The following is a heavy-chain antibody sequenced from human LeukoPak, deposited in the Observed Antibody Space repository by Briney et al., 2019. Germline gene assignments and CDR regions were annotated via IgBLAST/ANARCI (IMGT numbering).Heavy chain of an antibody. V-gene: IGHV6-1*01. Sequence: PSETLSLTCTVSGVSISSYYWSWIRQSPSRGLEWLGRTCYRSKWYYEYAVSVKSRITINPDTSKNQFSLQLNSVTPEDTAVYYCAREYSSTFDIWGQGTMVTVSS. CDR3: AREYSSTFDI. D-gene: IGHD6-19*01. CDR1: GVSISSYY. J-gene: IGHJ3*02. CDR2: TCYRSKWYY.